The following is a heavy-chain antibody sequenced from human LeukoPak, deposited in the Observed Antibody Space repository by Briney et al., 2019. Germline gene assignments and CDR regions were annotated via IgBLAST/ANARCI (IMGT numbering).Heavy chain of an antibody. J-gene: IGHJ4*02. Sequence: GGSLRLSCAASGFTFSSYAMSWVRQAPGKGLEWVSVISGSGGSAYYADSVKGRFTISRDNSKNTLYLQMNSLRAEDTAVYYCAKRSGYGDYDYWGQGTLVTVSS. CDR1: GFTFSSYA. CDR3: AKRSGYGDYDY. V-gene: IGHV3-23*01. D-gene: IGHD4-17*01. CDR2: ISGSGGSA.